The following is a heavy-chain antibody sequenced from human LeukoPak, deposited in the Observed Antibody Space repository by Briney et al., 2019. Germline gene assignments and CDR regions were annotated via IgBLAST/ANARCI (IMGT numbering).Heavy chain of an antibody. V-gene: IGHV4-59*01. J-gene: IGHJ4*02. CDR3: ARAGHYYDSSGYQYYFDY. CDR1: GGSISSYY. Sequence: SETLSLTCTVSGGSISSYYWSWIRQPPGKGLEWIGYIYYSGSTNYNPSLKSRVTISVDTSKNQFSLKLSSVTAADTAVYYCARAGHYYDSSGYQYYFDYWGQGTLVTASS. CDR2: IYYSGST. D-gene: IGHD3-22*01.